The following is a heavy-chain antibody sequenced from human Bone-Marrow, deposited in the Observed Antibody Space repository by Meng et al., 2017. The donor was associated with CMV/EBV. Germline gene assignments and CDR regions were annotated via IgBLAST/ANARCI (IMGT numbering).Heavy chain of an antibody. Sequence: SVKVSCKASGGTFGSYAISWVRQAPGQGLEWMGGIIPIFGTANYAQKFQGRVTITTDESTSTAYMELSSLRSEDTAVYYCAIGYCSSTSCYFDYWGQGTLVTVSS. CDR1: GGTFGSYA. D-gene: IGHD2-2*01. CDR3: AIGYCSSTSCYFDY. V-gene: IGHV1-69*05. CDR2: IIPIFGTA. J-gene: IGHJ4*02.